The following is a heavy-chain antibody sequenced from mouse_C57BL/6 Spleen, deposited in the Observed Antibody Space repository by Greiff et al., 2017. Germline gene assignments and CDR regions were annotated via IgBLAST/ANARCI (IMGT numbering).Heavy chain of an antibody. J-gene: IGHJ2*01. Sequence: EVHLVESGPGLVKPSQSLSLTCSVTGYSITSGYYWNWIRQFPGNNLEWMGYISYDGSNNYNPSLKNRISITRDTSKNQFFLKLNSVTTEDTATYYCAVYYSTTLYFDYWGQGTTLTVSS. V-gene: IGHV3-6*01. CDR2: ISYDGSN. CDR3: AVYYSTTLYFDY. D-gene: IGHD2-5*01. CDR1: GYSITSGYY.